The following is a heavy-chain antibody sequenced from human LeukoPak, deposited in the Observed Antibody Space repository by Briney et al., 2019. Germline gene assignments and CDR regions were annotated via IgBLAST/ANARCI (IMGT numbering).Heavy chain of an antibody. CDR1: GFTFSSYA. CDR2: ISYDGSNK. D-gene: IGHD6-19*01. Sequence: GGSLRLSCAASGFTFSSYAMHWVRQAPGKGLEWVAVISYDGSNKYYADSVKGRFTISRDNSKNTLYRQMNSLRAEDTAVYYCARKPSWGSGCCSGWFDPWGQGTLVTVSS. CDR3: ARKPSWGSGCCSGWFDP. V-gene: IGHV3-30-3*01. J-gene: IGHJ5*02.